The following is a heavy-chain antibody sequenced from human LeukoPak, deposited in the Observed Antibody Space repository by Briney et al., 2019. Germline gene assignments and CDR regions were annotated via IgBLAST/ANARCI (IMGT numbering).Heavy chain of an antibody. Sequence: SDTLSLTCTVSGGSISSYYWGWIRQPPGKGLEWIGYIYYSGSTNYNPSLKSRVTISVDASKNQFSLKLSSVTAADTAVYYCARGGSYYGYFDYWGQGTLVTVSS. V-gene: IGHV4-59*07. J-gene: IGHJ4*02. D-gene: IGHD1-26*01. CDR2: IYYSGST. CDR1: GGSISSYY. CDR3: ARGGSYYGYFDY.